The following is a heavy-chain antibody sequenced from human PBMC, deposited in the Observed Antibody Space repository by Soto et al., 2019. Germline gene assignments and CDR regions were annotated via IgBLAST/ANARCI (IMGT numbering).Heavy chain of an antibody. CDR3: ARGELGRDYYFDY. V-gene: IGHV4-30-4*01. Sequence: SETLSLTCTVSGGSVSYGDYYWRWIRQPPGKGLEWLGYIYYSGSIYYNPSLKSRATISADTSKNQFSLRLSSVTAADTAVYYCARGELGRDYYFDYWGQGTLVTVSS. J-gene: IGHJ4*02. D-gene: IGHD1-26*01. CDR2: IYYSGSI. CDR1: GGSVSYGDYY.